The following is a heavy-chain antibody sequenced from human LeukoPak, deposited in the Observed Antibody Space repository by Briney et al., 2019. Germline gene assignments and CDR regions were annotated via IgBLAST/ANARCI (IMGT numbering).Heavy chain of an antibody. CDR1: GFTVSSNY. CDR3: ARDRYYYDSSGYYYSDY. Sequence: PGGSLRLSCAASGFTVSSNYMSWVRQAPGKGLEWVSVIYSGGSTYYADSVKGRFTISRDNSKNTLYLQMNSLRAEDTAVYYCARDRYYYDSSGYYYSDYWGQGTLVTVSS. D-gene: IGHD3-22*01. V-gene: IGHV3-66*01. CDR2: IYSGGST. J-gene: IGHJ4*02.